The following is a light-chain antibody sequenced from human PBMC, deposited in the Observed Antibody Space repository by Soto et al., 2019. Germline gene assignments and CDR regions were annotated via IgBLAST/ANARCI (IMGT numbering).Light chain of an antibody. CDR3: TSYRRGPLYV. CDR2: DVS. CDR1: SADVSSSNF. Sequence: QSALTQPASVSGSPGQSITISCTGISADVSSSNFVSWYQHRPGKAPSLILYDVSHRPSGVSNRFSGSKAGDTASLTISGLQLADEADYYCTSYRRGPLYVFGTGTKLTVL. V-gene: IGLV2-14*03. J-gene: IGLJ1*01.